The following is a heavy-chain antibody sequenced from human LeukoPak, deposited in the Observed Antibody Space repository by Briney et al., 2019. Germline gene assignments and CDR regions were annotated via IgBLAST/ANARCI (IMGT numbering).Heavy chain of an antibody. V-gene: IGHV4-59*01. J-gene: IGHJ4*02. CDR1: GGXISSYY. CDR2: IYYSGST. D-gene: IGHD3-22*01. Sequence: PSETLSLTCTVSGGXISSYYCNWIRQPPGKGLEWIGYIYYSGSTNYNPSLKSRVTISVDTSKNQFSLKLSSVTAADTAVYYCARGADSSGYYSIFYFDYWGQGTLVTVSS. CDR3: ARGADSSGYYSIFYFDY.